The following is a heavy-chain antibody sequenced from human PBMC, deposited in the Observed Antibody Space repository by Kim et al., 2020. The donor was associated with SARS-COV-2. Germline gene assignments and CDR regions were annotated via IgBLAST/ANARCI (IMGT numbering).Heavy chain of an antibody. CDR2: IYYSGST. D-gene: IGHD1-26*01. V-gene: IGHV4-59*01. CDR1: GGSISSYY. J-gene: IGHJ6*02. Sequence: SETLSLTCTVSGGSISSYYWSWIRQPPGKGLEWIGYIYYSGSTNYNPSLKSRVTISVDTSKNQFSLKLSSVTAADTAVYYCARVRGELLNDYYYYGMDVWGQGTTVTVSS. CDR3: ARVRGELLNDYYYYGMDV.